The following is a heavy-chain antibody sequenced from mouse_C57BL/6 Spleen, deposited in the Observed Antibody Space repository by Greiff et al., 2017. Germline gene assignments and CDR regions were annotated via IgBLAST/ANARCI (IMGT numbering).Heavy chain of an antibody. CDR1: GYTFTSYW. V-gene: IGHV1-61*01. Sequence: QVQLQQPGAELVRPGSSVKLSCKASGYTFTSYWMDWVKQRPGQGLEWIGNIYPSDSETHYNQKFNDKATLTVDKSSSTAYMQLSSLTSEDSAVYYCATITTAWYFDVWGTGTTVTVSS. D-gene: IGHD1-2*01. CDR3: ATITTAWYFDV. CDR2: IYPSDSET. J-gene: IGHJ1*03.